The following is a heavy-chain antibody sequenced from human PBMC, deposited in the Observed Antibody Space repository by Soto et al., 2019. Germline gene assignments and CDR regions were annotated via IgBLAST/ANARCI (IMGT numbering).Heavy chain of an antibody. J-gene: IGHJ3*02. Sequence: GGSLRLSCAASGFTFSSYVMSWVRQAPGKGLEWVSAISGSGGSTYYADSVKGRFTISRDNSKNTLYLQMNSLRAEDTAVYYCAKVGLNSGYDRDAFDIWGQGTMVTVSS. CDR3: AKVGLNSGYDRDAFDI. CDR2: ISGSGGST. V-gene: IGHV3-23*01. D-gene: IGHD5-12*01. CDR1: GFTFSSYV.